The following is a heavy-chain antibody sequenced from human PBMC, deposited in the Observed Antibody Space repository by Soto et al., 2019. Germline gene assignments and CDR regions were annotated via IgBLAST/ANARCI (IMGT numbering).Heavy chain of an antibody. Sequence: XESLLLSCAASGFTFSSYAMSWVRQAPGKGLEWVSAISGSGGSTYYADSVKGRFTISRDNSKNTLYLQMNSLRAEDTAVYYCAKDFVPWSGYSYGMDVWGQGTTVTVSS. CDR3: AKDFVPWSGYSYGMDV. D-gene: IGHD3-3*01. CDR1: GFTFSSYA. V-gene: IGHV3-23*01. J-gene: IGHJ6*02. CDR2: ISGSGGST.